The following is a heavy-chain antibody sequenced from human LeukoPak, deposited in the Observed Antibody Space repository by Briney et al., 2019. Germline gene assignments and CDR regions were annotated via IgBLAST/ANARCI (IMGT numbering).Heavy chain of an antibody. CDR3: ASGRGVLYYYYGMDV. CDR2: INHSGST. CDR1: GGSFSGYY. Sequence: SETLSLTCAVYGGSFSGYYWSWIRQPPGKGLEWIGEINHSGSTNYNPSLKSRVTISVDTSKNQFSLKLSSVTAADTAVYYCASGRGVLYYYYGMDVWGQGTTVTVSS. V-gene: IGHV4-34*01. J-gene: IGHJ6*02. D-gene: IGHD3-10*01.